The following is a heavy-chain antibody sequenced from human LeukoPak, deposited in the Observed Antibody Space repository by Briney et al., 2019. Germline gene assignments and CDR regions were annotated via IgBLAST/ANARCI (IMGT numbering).Heavy chain of an antibody. J-gene: IGHJ4*02. CDR3: ARYNGYAGDYFDY. D-gene: IGHD5-12*01. CDR2: IYYSGNT. Sequence: NPSETLSLTCTVSGGSITPYYWGWIRQPPGKGLEWIGYIYYSGNTNYNSSLKSRVTMSVDTSKNQFSLKLTSVTAADTAVYYCARYNGYAGDYFDYWGQGTLVSVSS. V-gene: IGHV4-59*08. CDR1: GGSITPYY.